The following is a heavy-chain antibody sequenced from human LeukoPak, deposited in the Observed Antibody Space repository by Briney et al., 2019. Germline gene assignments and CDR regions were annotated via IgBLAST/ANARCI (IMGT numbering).Heavy chain of an antibody. J-gene: IGHJ4*02. D-gene: IGHD4-17*01. CDR1: GYTFTRYG. Sequence: SVKVSCKASGYTFTRYGITWVRQAPGQGLEWMGRIIPILGIANYAQKFQGRVTITADKSTSTAYMELSSLRSEDTAVYYCATPTWYGDYGVAPFDYWGQGTLVTVSS. CDR3: ATPTWYGDYGVAPFDY. V-gene: IGHV1-69*04. CDR2: IIPILGIA.